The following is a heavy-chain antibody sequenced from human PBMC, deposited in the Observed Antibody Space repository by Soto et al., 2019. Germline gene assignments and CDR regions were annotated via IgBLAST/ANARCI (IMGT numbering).Heavy chain of an antibody. CDR1: GFSLSTSGVG. D-gene: IGHD6-13*01. CDR3: GGIAAAGETFDY. CDR2: IYWDDDK. V-gene: IGHV2-5*02. Sequence: SGPTLVNPTQTLTLTCTFSGFSLSTSGVGVGWIRQPPGKALEWLALIYWDDDKRYSPSLKSRLAITKDTSKNQVVLTMTNMDPVDTATYYCGGIAAAGETFDYWGQGTLVTVSS. J-gene: IGHJ4*02.